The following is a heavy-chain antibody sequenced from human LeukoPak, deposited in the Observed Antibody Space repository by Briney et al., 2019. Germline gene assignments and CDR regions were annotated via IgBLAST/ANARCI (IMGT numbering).Heavy chain of an antibody. D-gene: IGHD3-10*01. CDR2: IYYSGNT. CDR1: GGSISRSNYY. V-gene: IGHV4-39*01. Sequence: SETLSLTCIVSGGSISRSNYYWGWIRQSPGKGLEWIGSIYYSGNTYYNPSLKSRVTISVDTSKNQFSQKLSSVTAADTAVYYCARAYGSGKLDPWGQGTLVTVSS. J-gene: IGHJ5*02. CDR3: ARAYGSGKLDP.